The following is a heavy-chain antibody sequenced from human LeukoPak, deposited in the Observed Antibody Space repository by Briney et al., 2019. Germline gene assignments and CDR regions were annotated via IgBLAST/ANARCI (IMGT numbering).Heavy chain of an antibody. Sequence: GASVKVSCKASGYTFTSYDINWVRQATGQGLEWMGWMNPNSGNTGYAQKFQGRVTMTRNTSISTAYMELSSLGSEDTAVYYCACGIAAAGTFDYWGQGTLVTVSS. CDR3: ACGIAAAGTFDY. CDR1: GYTFTSYD. J-gene: IGHJ4*02. V-gene: IGHV1-8*01. CDR2: MNPNSGNT. D-gene: IGHD6-13*01.